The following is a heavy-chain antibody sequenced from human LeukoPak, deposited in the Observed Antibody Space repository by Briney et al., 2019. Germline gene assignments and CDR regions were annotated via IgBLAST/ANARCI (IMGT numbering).Heavy chain of an antibody. V-gene: IGHV4-31*03. CDR3: ARVDYYASGTYLNWFDP. CDR2: IAESGTT. J-gene: IGHJ5*02. D-gene: IGHD3-10*01. Sequence: PSGTLSLTCTVSGGSIISGGYYWSWIRQRPGQGLEWIGHIAESGTTYYTPSLKSRVTISVDPSKNQFSLRLGSVTAADTAVYFCARVDYYASGTYLNWFDPWGQGTQVTVSS. CDR1: GGSIISGGYY.